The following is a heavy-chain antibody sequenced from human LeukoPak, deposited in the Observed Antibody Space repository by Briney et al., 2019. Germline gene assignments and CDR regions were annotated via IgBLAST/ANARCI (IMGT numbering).Heavy chain of an antibody. CDR3: ARGGIVGASFDY. J-gene: IGHJ4*02. V-gene: IGHV3-30-3*01. Sequence: PGGSLRLSCAASGFTFSSYAMHWVRQAPGKGLEWVAVISYDGSNKYYADSVKGRFTISRDNSKNTLYLQMNSLRAEDTAVYYCARGGIVGASFDYWGQGTLVTVSS. D-gene: IGHD1-26*01. CDR2: ISYDGSNK. CDR1: GFTFSSYA.